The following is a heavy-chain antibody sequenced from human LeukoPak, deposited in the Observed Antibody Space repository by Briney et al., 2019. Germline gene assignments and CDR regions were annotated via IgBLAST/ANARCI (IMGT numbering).Heavy chain of an antibody. J-gene: IGHJ4*02. CDR1: GFTVSSNY. CDR2: IYSGGST. CDR3: ASSKGQSGFDY. D-gene: IGHD3-10*01. Sequence: GGSLRLSCAASGFTVSSNYMSWVRQAPGKGLEWVSVIYSGGSTYYADSVKGRFTISRDNSKNTLYLQMNSLRAEDTTVYYCASSKGQSGFDYWGQGTLVTVSS. V-gene: IGHV3-66*01.